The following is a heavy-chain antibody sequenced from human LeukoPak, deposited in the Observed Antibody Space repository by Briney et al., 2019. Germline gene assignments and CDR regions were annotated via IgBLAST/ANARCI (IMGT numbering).Heavy chain of an antibody. CDR1: GFTFSSYG. CDR2: LSYDGSNK. CDR3: ARDSSGWYRSYMDV. V-gene: IGHV3-30*03. Sequence: GGSLRLSCAASGFTFSSYGMHWVRQAPGKGLEWVAVLSYDGSNKYYADSVKGRFTISRDNSKNTLYLQMNSLRAEDTAVYYCARDSSGWYRSYMDVWGKGTTVTVSS. D-gene: IGHD6-19*01. J-gene: IGHJ6*03.